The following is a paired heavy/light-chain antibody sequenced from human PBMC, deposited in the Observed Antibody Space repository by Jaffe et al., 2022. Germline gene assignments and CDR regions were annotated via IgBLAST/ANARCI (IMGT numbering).Light chain of an antibody. CDR2: KVS. V-gene: IGKV2-30*02. Sequence: DVVMTQSPLSLPVTLGQPASISCRSSQGLVHSDGNTYLNWFQQRPGQSPRRLIYKVSNRDSGVPDRFSGSGSGTDFTLKISRVEAEDVGVYYCMQGTHWPPWTFGQGTKVEIK. CDR1: QGLVHSDGNTY. CDR3: MQGTHWPPWT. J-gene: IGKJ1*01.
Heavy chain of an antibody. Sequence: QVQLVESGGGVVQPGGSLRLSCAVSGLTFSTYGMHWVRQAPGKGLEWVSYIEYDGSNKCYTDSVKGRFTISRDNSKNTLYLEMNSLRAEDTAVYYCSPNYYDRSGYPDWGQGALVTVSS. CDR1: GLTFSTYG. D-gene: IGHD3-22*01. V-gene: IGHV3-30*02. J-gene: IGHJ4*02. CDR2: IEYDGSNK. CDR3: SPNYYDRSGYPD.